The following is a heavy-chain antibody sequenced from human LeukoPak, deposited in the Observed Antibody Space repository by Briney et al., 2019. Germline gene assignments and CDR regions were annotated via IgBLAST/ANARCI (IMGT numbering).Heavy chain of an antibody. V-gene: IGHV1-69*13. CDR1: GGTFSSYA. J-gene: IGHJ4*02. D-gene: IGHD2-2*01. Sequence: SVKVSCKASGGTFSSYAISWVRQPPGQGLEWMGGIIPIFGTANYAQKFQGRVTITADESTSTAYMELSSLRSEDTAVYYCARSPIVVVPAAMGVGRCGGDCYYDYWGQGTLVTVSS. CDR3: ARSPIVVVPAAMGVGRCGGDCYYDY. CDR2: IIPIFGTA.